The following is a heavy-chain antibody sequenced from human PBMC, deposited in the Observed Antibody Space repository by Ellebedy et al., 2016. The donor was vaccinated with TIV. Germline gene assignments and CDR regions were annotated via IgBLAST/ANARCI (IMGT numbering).Heavy chain of an antibody. V-gene: IGHV4-39*07. CDR3: ARFDCSGGSCPPTGSFDY. J-gene: IGHJ4*02. CDR2: IYYRGTT. Sequence: MPSETLSLTCTVSGGSISSSSYYMGLIRQPPGKGLEWIGSIYYRGTTYYNPSLKSRVTISVDTSTNQFSLRVNAMTAADTAVYYCARFDCSGGSCPPTGSFDYWGQGILVTVSS. D-gene: IGHD2-15*01. CDR1: GGSISSSSYY.